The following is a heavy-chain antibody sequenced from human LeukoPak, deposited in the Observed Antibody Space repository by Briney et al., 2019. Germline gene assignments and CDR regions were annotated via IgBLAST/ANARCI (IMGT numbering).Heavy chain of an antibody. CDR3: ARETYLIGWYFDL. Sequence: SETLSLTCTVSGGSISNHYWSWIRQPAGKGLEWIGRIYFSGSTIYNPSLKSRLAMSVDTSKNQFSLRLNSLTAADTAVYYCARETYLIGWYFDLWGRGTLVTVSS. D-gene: IGHD3-16*02. CDR1: GGSISNHY. V-gene: IGHV4-4*07. J-gene: IGHJ2*01. CDR2: IYFSGST.